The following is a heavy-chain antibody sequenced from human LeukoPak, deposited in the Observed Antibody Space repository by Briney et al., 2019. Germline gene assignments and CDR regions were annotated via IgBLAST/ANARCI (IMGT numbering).Heavy chain of an antibody. Sequence: SETLSLTCTVSGASVSAYYWTWIRQPPGKRLEWLGYIHYSGSTNYNPSLNSRVTMSLDASKNQFSLKLSSVFAADTAVYYCVQVRLAGLFDPWGQGTLVTVSS. CDR3: VQVRLAGLFDP. CDR2: IHYSGST. D-gene: IGHD3-3*02. J-gene: IGHJ5*02. CDR1: GASVSAYY. V-gene: IGHV4-59*02.